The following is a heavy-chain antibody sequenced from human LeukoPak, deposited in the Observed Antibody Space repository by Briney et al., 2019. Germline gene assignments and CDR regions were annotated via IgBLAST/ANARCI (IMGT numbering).Heavy chain of an antibody. V-gene: IGHV4-59*12. D-gene: IGHD3-22*01. CDR3: ARERGGLLYYYDSSGYQGAFDI. J-gene: IGHJ3*02. CDR1: GGSISSYY. CDR2: IYYSGST. Sequence: PSETLSLTCTVSGGSISSYYWSWIRQPPGKGLEWIGYIYYSGSTNYNPSLKSRVTISVDTSKNQFSLKLSSVTAADTAVYYCARERGGLLYYYDSSGYQGAFDIWGQGTMVTVSS.